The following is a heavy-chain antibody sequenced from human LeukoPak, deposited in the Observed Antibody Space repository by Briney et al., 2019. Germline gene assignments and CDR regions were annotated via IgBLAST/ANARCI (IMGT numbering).Heavy chain of an antibody. Sequence: ASVKVSCKASGYTFTGYYMHWVRQAPGQGLEWMGWINPNSGGTNYAQKFQGWVTMTRDTSISTAYMELSRLRSDDTAVYYCAREGRGYSGYDDYYYYGMDVWGQGTTVTVSS. CDR1: GYTFTGYY. D-gene: IGHD5-12*01. V-gene: IGHV1-2*04. J-gene: IGHJ6*02. CDR2: INPNSGGT. CDR3: AREGRGYSGYDDYYYYGMDV.